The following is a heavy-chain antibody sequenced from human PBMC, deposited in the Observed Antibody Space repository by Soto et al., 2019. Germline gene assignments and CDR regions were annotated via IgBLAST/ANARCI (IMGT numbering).Heavy chain of an antibody. V-gene: IGHV3-7*01. J-gene: IGHJ4*02. CDR3: TRWDGRCSGGSCFFDS. D-gene: IGHD2-15*01. Sequence: EVQLVESGGGLVQSGGSLRLSCIAFGFSLTQYWMSWVRQTPRKGLEWVAKINEDGTKRDYMESVEGRFTISRDNAKNSVSLQMNSLRADDTAVYFCTRWDGRCSGGSCFFDSWGQGTLVTVSS. CDR1: GFSLTQYW. CDR2: INEDGTKR.